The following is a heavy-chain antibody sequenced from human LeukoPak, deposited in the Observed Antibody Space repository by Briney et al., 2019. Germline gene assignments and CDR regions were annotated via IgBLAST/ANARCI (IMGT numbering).Heavy chain of an antibody. J-gene: IGHJ4*02. Sequence: PSATLSLTCAVYGGSFSGYYWSWIRQPPGKGLEWIGEINHSGSTNYNPSLKSRVTISVDTSKNQFSLKLSSVTAADTAVYYCALTYYDILTGSPFDYWGQGTLITVSS. V-gene: IGHV4-34*01. CDR1: GGSFSGYY. D-gene: IGHD3-9*01. CDR2: INHSGST. CDR3: ALTYYDILTGSPFDY.